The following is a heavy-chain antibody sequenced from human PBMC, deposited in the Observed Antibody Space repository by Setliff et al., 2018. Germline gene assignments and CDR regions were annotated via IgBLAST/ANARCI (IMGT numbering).Heavy chain of an antibody. CDR2: ITAAHGDT. D-gene: IGHD2-15*01. J-gene: IGHJ6*02. CDR3: AASVGGAPYYYGLDV. V-gene: IGHV1-3*01. CDR1: GYSFTSYD. Sequence: ASVKVSCKASGYSFTSYDINWVRLAAGQGLEWMGWITAAHGDTKYSQKFQGRITITRDTSASTFYMELSSLRSEDTALYSCAASVGGAPYYYGLDVWGQGTTVTVSS.